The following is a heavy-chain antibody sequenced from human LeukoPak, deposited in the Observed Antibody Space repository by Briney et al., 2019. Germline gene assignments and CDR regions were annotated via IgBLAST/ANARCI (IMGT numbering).Heavy chain of an antibody. J-gene: IGHJ3*01. CDR3: AREVATSYHDSGAYYRQTEAFDF. V-gene: IGHV3-7*03. CDR1: GFTFSSYW. Sequence: GGSLRLSCAASGFTFSSYWMSWVRQAPGKGLEWVANIKQDGSEKYYVDSVKGRFTISRDNAKNSLYLQMNSLRAEDTAVYYCAREVATSYHDSGAYYRQTEAFDFWGQGKMVTVSS. CDR2: IKQDGSEK. D-gene: IGHD3-22*01.